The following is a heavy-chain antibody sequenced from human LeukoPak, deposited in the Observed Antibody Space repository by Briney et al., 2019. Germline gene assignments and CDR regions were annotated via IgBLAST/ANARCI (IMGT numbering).Heavy chain of an antibody. CDR1: GYTFTGYY. V-gene: IGHV1-2*06. CDR3: ASWGSGSYYVDY. Sequence: ASVKVSCKASGYTFTGYYMHWVRQAPGQGLEWMGRINPNSGGTNYAQKFQGRVTMTRDTSISTAYMELSRLRSDDTAVYYCASWGSGSYYVDYWRQGTLVTVSS. CDR2: INPNSGGT. J-gene: IGHJ4*02. D-gene: IGHD3-10*01.